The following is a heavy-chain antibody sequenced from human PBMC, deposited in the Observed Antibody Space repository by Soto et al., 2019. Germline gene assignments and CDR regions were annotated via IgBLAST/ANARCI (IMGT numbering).Heavy chain of an antibody. J-gene: IGHJ6*02. CDR2: FDPADGET. CDR3: ATSAYCSGGNGDASHYYYYGMDV. CDR1: GYTLTELS. D-gene: IGHD2-15*01. Sequence: ASVKVSCKVSGYTLTELSMPWVRQAPGKGLEWLGGFDPADGETIYAQKFQGTVTMTEDPSTDQANMELSSLRPEDTAVYYCATSAYCSGGNGDASHYYYYGMDVWGQGTSVTGSS. V-gene: IGHV1-24*01.